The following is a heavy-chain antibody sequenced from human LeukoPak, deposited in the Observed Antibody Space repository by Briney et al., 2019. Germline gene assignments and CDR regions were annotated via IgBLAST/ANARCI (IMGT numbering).Heavy chain of an antibody. J-gene: IGHJ6*03. Sequence: GESLKISCKGSGYSFTSYWIGWVRQMPGKGLEWMGIIYPGDSDTRYSPSFQGQVTISADKSISTAYLQWSSLKASDTAMYYCARHIRTGTTVDYYYYMDVWGKGTTVTVSS. D-gene: IGHD1-7*01. V-gene: IGHV5-51*01. CDR2: IYPGDSDT. CDR1: GYSFTSYW. CDR3: ARHIRTGTTVDYYYYMDV.